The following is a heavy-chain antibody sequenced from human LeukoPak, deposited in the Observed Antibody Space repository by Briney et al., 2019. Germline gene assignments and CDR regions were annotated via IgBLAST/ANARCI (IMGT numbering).Heavy chain of an antibody. CDR1: GASISSSY. CDR2: IYYSGTT. V-gene: IGHV4-59*01. D-gene: IGHD1-26*01. J-gene: IGHJ6*02. CDR3: ARDWVSGGYYYGMDV. Sequence: SETLSLTCTVSGASISSSYWSWIRQPPGKELEWIAYIYYSGTTNYNPSLKSRVTISVDTSKNQFSLKLCSVTAADTAVYYCARDWVSGGYYYGMDVWGQGTTVTVSS.